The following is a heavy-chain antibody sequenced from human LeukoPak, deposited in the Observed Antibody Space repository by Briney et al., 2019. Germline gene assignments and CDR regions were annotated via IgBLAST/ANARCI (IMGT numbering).Heavy chain of an antibody. J-gene: IGHJ4*02. D-gene: IGHD3-3*01. CDR3: ARGLKGGLTIFGVVREYYFDY. Sequence: SSETLSLTCTVSGGSISSGGYYWSWIRQHPGKGLEWIGEINHSGSTNYNPSLKSRVTISVDTSKNQFSLKLSSVAAADTAVYYCARGLKGGLTIFGVVREYYFDYWGQGTLVTVSS. CDR1: GGSISSGGYY. V-gene: IGHV4-39*07. CDR2: INHSGST.